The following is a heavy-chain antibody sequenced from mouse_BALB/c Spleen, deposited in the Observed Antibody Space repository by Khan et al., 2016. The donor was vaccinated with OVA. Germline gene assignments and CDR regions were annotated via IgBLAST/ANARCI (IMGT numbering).Heavy chain of an antibody. CDR2: IWSDGST. CDR1: GFSLSSYG. CDR3: AGQPYYHYYVMDY. D-gene: IGHD2-10*01. J-gene: IGHJ4*01. Sequence: VQLQESGPGLVAPSQSLSITCTISGFSLSSYGIHWVRQPPGQGLEWLVVIWSDGSTTYNSTLKSRLSITKDNSKSQVFLKMNSLQTDDTAIYYCAGQPYYHYYVMDYWGQGTSITVSS. V-gene: IGHV2-6-1*01.